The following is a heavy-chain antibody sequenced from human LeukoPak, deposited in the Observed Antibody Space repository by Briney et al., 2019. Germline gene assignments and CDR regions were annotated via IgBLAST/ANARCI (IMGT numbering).Heavy chain of an antibody. D-gene: IGHD6-13*01. J-gene: IGHJ2*01. CDR3: ARGSGIAAAGLIRYWYFDL. Sequence: SETLSLTCTVSGGSISSYYWSWIRQPPGKGLEWIGYIYYSGSTNYNPSLKSRVTISVDTSKNQFSLKLSSVTAADTAVYYCARGSGIAAAGLIRYWYFDLWGRGTLVTVSS. CDR1: GGSISSYY. CDR2: IYYSGST. V-gene: IGHV4-59*12.